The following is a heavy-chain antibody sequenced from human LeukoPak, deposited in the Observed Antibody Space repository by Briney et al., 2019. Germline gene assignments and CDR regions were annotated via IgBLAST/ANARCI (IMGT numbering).Heavy chain of an antibody. CDR3: ARDPRVMDIVVVPALAFFDY. CDR1: GYTFTSYG. J-gene: IGHJ4*02. Sequence: GASVKVSCKASGYTFTSYGISWVRQAPGQGLEWMGWISAYNGNTNYAQKLQGRVTMTTDTSTSTAYMELRSLRSDDTAVYYCARDPRVMDIVVVPALAFFDYWGQRTLVTVSS. V-gene: IGHV1-18*01. CDR2: ISAYNGNT. D-gene: IGHD2-2*03.